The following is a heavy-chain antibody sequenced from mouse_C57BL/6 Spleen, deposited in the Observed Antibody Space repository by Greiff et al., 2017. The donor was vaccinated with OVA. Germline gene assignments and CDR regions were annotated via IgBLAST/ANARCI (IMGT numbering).Heavy chain of an antibody. V-gene: IGHV1-64*01. CDR3: APTTVVAYYAMDY. J-gene: IGHJ4*01. Sequence: QVQLQQPGAELVKPGASVKLSCKASGYTFTSYWMHWVKQRPGQGLEWIGMIHPNSGSTNYNEKFKSKATLTVDKSSSTAYLQLSSLTSEDSAVYYCAPTTVVAYYAMDYWGQGTSVTVSS. CDR2: IHPNSGST. D-gene: IGHD1-1*01. CDR1: GYTFTSYW.